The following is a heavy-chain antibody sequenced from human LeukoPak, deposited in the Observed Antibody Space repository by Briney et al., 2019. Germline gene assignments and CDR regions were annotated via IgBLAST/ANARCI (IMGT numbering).Heavy chain of an antibody. J-gene: IGHJ4*02. CDR1: GFPFSGSA. Sequence: GGSLRLSCAASGFPFSGSAMTWVRRAPGKGLEWVSAISSTGGNTYYADSLKGRFTISRDNSKNTLYLQMNSLRAEDTAVYYCAIDLSMDDYYYESSGSSFDYWGQGTLVTVSS. V-gene: IGHV3-23*01. CDR3: AIDLSMDDYYYESSGSSFDY. D-gene: IGHD3-22*01. CDR2: ISSTGGNT.